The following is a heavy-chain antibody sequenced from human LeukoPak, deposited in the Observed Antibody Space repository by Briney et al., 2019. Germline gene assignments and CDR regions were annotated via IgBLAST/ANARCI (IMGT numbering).Heavy chain of an antibody. CDR1: GYTFTGYQ. V-gene: IGHV1-2*02. D-gene: IGHD1-26*01. J-gene: IGHJ4*02. CDR3: AMIYIGSYPDY. CDR2: INPKSGGT. Sequence: GASVKVSCKASGYTFTGYQMYWVRQAPGQGLEWMGWINPKSGGTNYAQKFQDRVTMTSDTSISTAYMELSRLRSDDTAVYYCAMIYIGSYPDYWGQGTLVTVSS.